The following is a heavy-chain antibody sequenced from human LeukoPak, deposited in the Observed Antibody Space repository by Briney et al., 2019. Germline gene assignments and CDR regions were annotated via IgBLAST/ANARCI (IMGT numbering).Heavy chain of an antibody. J-gene: IGHJ3*02. D-gene: IGHD1-26*01. CDR3: ARHPLYSGSYYLTPFDI. CDR2: INPNSGGT. V-gene: IGHV1-2*02. Sequence: GASVTVSCKASGYTFTGYYMHWVRQAPGQGLEWMGWINPNSGGTNYAQKFQGRVTMTSDTSISTAYMELSRLRSDDTAVYYCARHPLYSGSYYLTPFDIWGQGTMVTVSS. CDR1: GYTFTGYY.